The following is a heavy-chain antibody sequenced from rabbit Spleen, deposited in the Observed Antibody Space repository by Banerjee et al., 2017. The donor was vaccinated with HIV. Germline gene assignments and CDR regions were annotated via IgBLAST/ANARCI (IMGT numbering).Heavy chain of an antibody. V-gene: IGHV1S7*01. J-gene: IGHJ6*02. CDR3: AKDGLSNGGGGLSP. CDR1: GFDFSSYG. Sequence: QLMESGGGLVQPGGSLKLSCKASGFDFSSYGLSWVRQAPGKGLEWIGYIDPLFGTTYYANWVNGRFTISRHNAQNTLYLQLNSLTAADTATYFCAKDGLSNGGGGLSPWGQGTLVTIS. D-gene: IGHD1-1*01. CDR2: IDPLFGTT.